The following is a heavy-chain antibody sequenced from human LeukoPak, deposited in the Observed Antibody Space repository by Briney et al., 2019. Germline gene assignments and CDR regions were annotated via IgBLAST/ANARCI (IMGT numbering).Heavy chain of an antibody. J-gene: IGHJ4*02. CDR3: ATYFDSSYGY. CDR1: GFTFSDYA. V-gene: IGHV3-64*01. D-gene: IGHD3-22*01. Sequence: GGSLRLSCAASGFTFSDYAMHWVRQAPGKGLEYASAISTDGRGTYYANSVRGRFTISRDNSKNTLYLQMASLRVEDMAVYYCATYFDSSYGYWGQGTLVTVSS. CDR2: ISTDGRGT.